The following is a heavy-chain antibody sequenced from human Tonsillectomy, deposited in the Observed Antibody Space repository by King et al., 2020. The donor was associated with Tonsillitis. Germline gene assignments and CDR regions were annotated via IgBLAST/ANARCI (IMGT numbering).Heavy chain of an antibody. D-gene: IGHD6-19*01. J-gene: IGHJ4*02. CDR3: AREKIGLASFDL. Sequence: QVQLVESGGGVVQPGRSLRLSCAGSGFTFSDHGIHWVRQAPGKGLEWVAIIWYDGSNKFYAASVKGRFTLSRDNSKNMLFLQMNSLRAEDTAVYYCAREKIGLASFDLWGQGTLVTVSS. CDR1: GFTFSDHG. V-gene: IGHV3-33*01. CDR2: IWYDGSNK.